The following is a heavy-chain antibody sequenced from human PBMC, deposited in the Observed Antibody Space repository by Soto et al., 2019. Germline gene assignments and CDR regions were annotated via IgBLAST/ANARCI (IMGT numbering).Heavy chain of an antibody. CDR3: AIGGGTLDY. J-gene: IGHJ4*02. V-gene: IGHV1-46*01. CDR2: ISPRDGTT. CDR1: GYTFISYA. Sequence: QVQLVQSGAEVKKSGASVKVSCKASGYTFISYAMYWVRQAPGQGLEWMGIISPRDGTTTYAQNFQDRVTMTRDTSTRTVYMELSSLRSEDTAVYYCAIGGGTLDYWGQGTLVTVSS.